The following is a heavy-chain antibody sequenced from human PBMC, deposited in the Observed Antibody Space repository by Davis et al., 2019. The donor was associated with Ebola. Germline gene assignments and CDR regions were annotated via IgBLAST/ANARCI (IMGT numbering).Heavy chain of an antibody. V-gene: IGHV4-39*01. J-gene: IGHJ4*02. D-gene: IGHD2-8*02. CDR3: ARIVLDGFDY. CDR2: IYYSGTT. CDR1: GGSISSSSFY. Sequence: SETLSLTCSVSGGSISSSSFYWDWIRQPPGKGLQWVGSIYYSGTTYYNPSLKSRVIISVDTSKNQFSLKLSSVTAADTAVYYCARIVLDGFDYWGQGTLVTVSS.